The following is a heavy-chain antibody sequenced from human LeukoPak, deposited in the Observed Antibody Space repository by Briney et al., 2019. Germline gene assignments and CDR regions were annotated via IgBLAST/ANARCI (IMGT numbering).Heavy chain of an antibody. V-gene: IGHV4-39*01. J-gene: IGHJ6*02. CDR2: IYYSGST. CDR3: ARGSGWSYYYYGMDV. D-gene: IGHD6-19*01. Sequence: SETLSLTCTVSGGSISSSSYYWGWIRQPLGKGLEWIGSIYYSGSTYYNPSLKSRVTISVDTSKNQFSLKLSSVTAADTAVYYCARGSGWSYYYYGMDVWGQGTTVTVSS. CDR1: GGSISSSSYY.